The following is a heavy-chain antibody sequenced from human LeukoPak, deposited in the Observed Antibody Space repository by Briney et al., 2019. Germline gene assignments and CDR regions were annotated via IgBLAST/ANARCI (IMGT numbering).Heavy chain of an antibody. D-gene: IGHD4-17*01. V-gene: IGHV4-59*12. J-gene: IGHJ5*02. Sequence: KSSETLSLTCAVYGGSFSGYYWSWIRQPPGKGLEWIGYIYYSGSTNYNPSLRSRVTISVDTSKNQLSLKLSSVTAADTAVYYCAGDDYGDYVGWFDPWGQGTLVTVSS. CDR2: IYYSGST. CDR1: GGSFSGYY. CDR3: AGDDYGDYVGWFDP.